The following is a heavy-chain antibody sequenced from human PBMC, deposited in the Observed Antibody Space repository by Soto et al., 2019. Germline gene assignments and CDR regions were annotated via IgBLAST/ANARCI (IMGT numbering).Heavy chain of an antibody. CDR1: GVSVSSGNW. V-gene: IGHV4-4*02. CDR2: IFHDGTA. D-gene: IGHD2-8*01. Sequence: TSETLSLTCAVSGVSVSSGNWWTGVRQTPQRGLEYIGEIFHDGTANYYPSFERRVAISVDTSKNQFSLKLTSVTAADTAIYFCARLVYDTRLNYMYFDFWGQGALVTVSS. J-gene: IGHJ4*02. CDR3: ARLVYDTRLNYMYFDF.